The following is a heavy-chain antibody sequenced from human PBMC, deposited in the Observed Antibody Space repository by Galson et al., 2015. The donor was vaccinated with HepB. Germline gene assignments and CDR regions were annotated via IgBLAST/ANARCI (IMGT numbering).Heavy chain of an antibody. J-gene: IGHJ2*01. CDR2: IVVGSGNT. D-gene: IGHD1-26*01. CDR3: AARGSYSLYWYFDL. V-gene: IGHV1-58*02. CDR1: GFTFTSSA. Sequence: SVKVSCKASGFTFTSSAMQWVRQARGQRLEWIGWIVVGSGNTNYAQKFQERVTITRDMSTSTAYMELSSLRSEDTAVYYCAARGSYSLYWYFDLWGRGTLVTVSS.